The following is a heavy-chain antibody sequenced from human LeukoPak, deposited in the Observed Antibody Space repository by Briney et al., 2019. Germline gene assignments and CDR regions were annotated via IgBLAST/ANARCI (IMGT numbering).Heavy chain of an antibody. J-gene: IGHJ4*02. CDR1: GFTFSSYA. CDR3: AKTPAPRFYDILTGYYRGYYFDY. D-gene: IGHD3-9*01. V-gene: IGHV3-23*01. CDR2: ISGSGGST. Sequence: GGSLRLSCAASGFTFSSYAMSWVRQAPGKGLEWVSAISGSGGSTYYADSVKSRFTISRDNSKNTLYLQMNSLRAEDTAVYYCAKTPAPRFYDILTGYYRGYYFDYWGQGTLVTVSS.